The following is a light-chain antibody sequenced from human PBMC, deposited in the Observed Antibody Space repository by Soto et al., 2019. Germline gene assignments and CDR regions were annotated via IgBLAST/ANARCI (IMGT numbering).Light chain of an antibody. V-gene: IGLV2-14*01. CDR1: SSDVASYNY. CDR2: EVS. J-gene: IGLJ1*01. CDR3: SSYTSSSTFV. Sequence: QSALTQPASVSGSPGQSITISCTGTSSDVASYNYFSWYQQHPGKAPKLMMSEVSNRPSGVSNRCSGSKSGNTASLTISGLQSEDEAEYYCSSYTSSSTFVFGTGTKLTVL.